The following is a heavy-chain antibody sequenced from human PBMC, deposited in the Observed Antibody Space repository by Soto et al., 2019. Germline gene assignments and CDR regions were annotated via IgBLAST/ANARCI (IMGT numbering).Heavy chain of an antibody. V-gene: IGHV3-30*18. CDR1: GFTFSSYG. Sequence: GGSLRLSCAASGFTFSSYGMHWVRQAPGKGLEWVAVISYDGSNKYYADSVKGRFTISRDNSKNTLYLQMNSLRAEDTAVYYCAKSSSRDGYSFFDYWGQGTLVTVSS. CDR2: ISYDGSNK. D-gene: IGHD4-4*01. CDR3: AKSSSRDGYSFFDY. J-gene: IGHJ4*02.